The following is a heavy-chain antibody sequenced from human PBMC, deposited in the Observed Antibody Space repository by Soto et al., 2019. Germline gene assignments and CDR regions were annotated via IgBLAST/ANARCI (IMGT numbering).Heavy chain of an antibody. CDR2: INPNSGGT. CDR3: ARGGRSSSWHNWFDP. J-gene: IGHJ5*02. Sequence: ASVKVSCKASGYTFTGYYMHWVRQAPGQGLEWMGWINPNSGGTNYAQKFQGRVTMTRDTSISTAYMELSRLRSDDTAVYYCARGGRSSSWHNWFDPWGQGTLVTVSS. CDR1: GYTFTGYY. V-gene: IGHV1-2*02. D-gene: IGHD6-13*01.